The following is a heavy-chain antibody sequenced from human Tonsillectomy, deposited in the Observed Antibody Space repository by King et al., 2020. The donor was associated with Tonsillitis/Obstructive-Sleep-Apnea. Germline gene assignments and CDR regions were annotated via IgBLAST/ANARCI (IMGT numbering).Heavy chain of an antibody. Sequence: VQLVESGGALVQPGGSLRLSCSASGITFSSYVIHWVRQAPGKGLEYVSAISNNGHSTYYADSVEGRFTVSRDNSKNTVYLQMSSLRAEDTAVYFCVTERLVIYGFDLWGQGTMVTVSS. CDR2: ISNNGHST. J-gene: IGHJ3*01. D-gene: IGHD3-9*01. CDR1: GITFSSYV. V-gene: IGHV3-64D*06. CDR3: VTERLVIYGFDL.